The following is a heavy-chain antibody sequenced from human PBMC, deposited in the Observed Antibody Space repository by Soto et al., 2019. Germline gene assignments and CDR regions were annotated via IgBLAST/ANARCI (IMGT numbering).Heavy chain of an antibody. CDR1: GFTFSDYA. Sequence: EVQLLESGGGLVQPGGSLRLSCAASGFTFSDYALSWVRQAPGEWPEWVSTISNTGAKTYYADSVKGRITVSRDNFKNTLSLQMNSLSAADTVVYYCAKGGNTNNNYYYYMDVWCKGTALTVSS. CDR3: AKGGNTNNNYYYYMDV. V-gene: IGHV3-23*01. CDR2: ISNTGAKT. D-gene: IGHD2-15*01. J-gene: IGHJ6*03.